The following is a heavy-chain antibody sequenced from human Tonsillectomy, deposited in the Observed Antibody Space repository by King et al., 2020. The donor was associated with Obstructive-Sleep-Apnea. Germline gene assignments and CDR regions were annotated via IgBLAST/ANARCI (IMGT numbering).Heavy chain of an antibody. V-gene: IGHV3-64*01. D-gene: IGHD2-15*01. J-gene: IGHJ6*02. CDR1: GFTFSSYA. CDR3: GRDQCSGGGCHSDYYYYVMVV. Sequence: DVQLVESGGGLVQPGGSLRLSCAASGFTFSSYAMHWVRQAPGKGLEYVSAISSNGGSTYYANSVKDRFTISRDNSKNTLYLQMGSLRAEDMAVYYCGRDQCSGGGCHSDYYYYVMVVWGQGATVTVSS. CDR2: ISSNGGST.